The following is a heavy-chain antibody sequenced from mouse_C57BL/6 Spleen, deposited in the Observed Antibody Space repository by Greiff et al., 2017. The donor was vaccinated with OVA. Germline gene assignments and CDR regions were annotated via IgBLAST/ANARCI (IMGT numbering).Heavy chain of an antibody. CDR3: ARGDGYSNYWYFDF. V-gene: IGHV1-9*01. D-gene: IGHD2-5*01. J-gene: IGHJ1*03. CDR2: ILPGRGST. Sequence: QVQLQQSGAELMKPGASVKLSCTASGYTFTDYWIEWVKQRPGPGLEWIGDILPGRGSTNSNEKFKGKATLPADTYSNQAYMQLISLTTDDSAIYYCARGDGYSNYWYFDFWGTGTTVTVSS. CDR1: GYTFTDYW.